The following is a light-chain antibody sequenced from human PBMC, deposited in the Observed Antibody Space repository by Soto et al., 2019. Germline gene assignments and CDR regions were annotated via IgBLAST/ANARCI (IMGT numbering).Light chain of an antibody. J-gene: IGKJ3*01. CDR2: AAS. CDR3: QQANSFPRT. CDR1: QDISVW. V-gene: IGKV1D-12*01. Sequence: DIQMTQSSSSVSASVGDRVTITCRASQDISVWLAWYQQKPGKAPKLLIYAASNLQTGVPSRFSGSGSGTEFTLTISSLQPEDFATYYCQQANSFPRTFGPGTKVDIK.